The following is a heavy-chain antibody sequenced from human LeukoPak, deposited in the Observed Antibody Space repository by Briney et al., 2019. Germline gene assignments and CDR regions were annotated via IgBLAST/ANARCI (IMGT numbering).Heavy chain of an antibody. Sequence: SETLSLTCAVYGGSFSGYYWSWIRQPPGKGLEWIGEINHSGSTNYNPSLKSRVTISVDTSKNQFSLKLSSVTAADTAVYYCARVFRLWFGEFDPWAREPWSPSPQ. CDR3: ARVFRLWFGEFDP. J-gene: IGHJ5*02. CDR1: GGSFSGYY. V-gene: IGHV4-34*01. D-gene: IGHD3-10*01. CDR2: INHSGST.